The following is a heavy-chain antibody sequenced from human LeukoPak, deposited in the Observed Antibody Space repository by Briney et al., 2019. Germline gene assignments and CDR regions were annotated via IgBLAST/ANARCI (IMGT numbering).Heavy chain of an antibody. Sequence: ASVKVSCKASGYTFTSYDINWVRQATGQGLEWMGWMNPNSGNTGYAQKFQGRVTMTRNTSISTAYMELSSLRSEDTAVYYCARWDYYGSGSYYSDSKLDYWGQGTLVTVSS. CDR2: MNPNSGNT. CDR1: GYTFTSYD. V-gene: IGHV1-8*01. D-gene: IGHD3-10*01. J-gene: IGHJ4*02. CDR3: ARWDYYGSGSYYSDSKLDY.